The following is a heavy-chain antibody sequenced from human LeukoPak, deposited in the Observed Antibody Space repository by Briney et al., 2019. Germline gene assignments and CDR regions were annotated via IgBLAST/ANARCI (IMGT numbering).Heavy chain of an antibody. CDR2: IYYSGST. Sequence: RASETLSLTCTVPGGSISSSSYYWGWIRQPPGKGLEWIGSIYYSGSTYYNPSLKSRVTISVDTSKNQFSLKLSSVTAADTAVYYCARVRVVWWELLQADYYYYMDVWGKGTTVTISS. CDR1: GGSISSSSYY. V-gene: IGHV4-39*07. J-gene: IGHJ6*03. D-gene: IGHD1-26*01. CDR3: ARVRVVWWELLQADYYYYMDV.